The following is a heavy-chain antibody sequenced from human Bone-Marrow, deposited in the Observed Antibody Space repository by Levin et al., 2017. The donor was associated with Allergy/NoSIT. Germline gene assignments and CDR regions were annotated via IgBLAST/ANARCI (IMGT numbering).Heavy chain of an antibody. CDR1: GYTFTSYD. Sequence: ASVKVSCKASGYTFTSYDINWVRQATGQGLEWMGWMNPNSGNTGYAQKFQGRVTMTRNTSIRTAYMELSSLRSEDTAVYYCARDLDSSGYYAHGRDVSGQGITVTVS. CDR3: ARDLDSSGYYAHGRDV. CDR2: MNPNSGNT. J-gene: IGHJ6*02. D-gene: IGHD3-22*01. V-gene: IGHV1-8*01.